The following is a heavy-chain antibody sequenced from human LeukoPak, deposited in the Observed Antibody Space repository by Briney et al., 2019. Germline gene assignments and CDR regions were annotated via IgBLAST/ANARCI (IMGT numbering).Heavy chain of an antibody. CDR2: INHSGST. CDR3: ARDGGTVTTLYAFDI. J-gene: IGHJ3*02. V-gene: IGHV4-34*01. D-gene: IGHD4-17*01. CDR1: GGSFSGYY. Sequence: SETLSLTCAVYGGSFSGYYWSWIRQPPGKGLEWIGEINHSGSTNYNPSLKSRVTISVDTSKNQFSLKLSSVTAADTAVYYCARDGGTVTTLYAFDIWGQGTMVTVSS.